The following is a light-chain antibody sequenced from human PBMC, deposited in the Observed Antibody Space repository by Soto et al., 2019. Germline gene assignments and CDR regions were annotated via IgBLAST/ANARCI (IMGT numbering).Light chain of an antibody. J-gene: IGKJ4*01. CDR2: GAS. CDR1: QSVNNN. Sequence: EIIVTQSPATLSVSPGERATLSCRASQSVNNNLAWYQQKPGQAPRLLIYGASTRATGIPARLGGSGYGTEFTLTISSLQSEDFAIYYCQQYNNWPLLTFGGGTKVEIK. CDR3: QQYNNWPLLT. V-gene: IGKV3-15*01.